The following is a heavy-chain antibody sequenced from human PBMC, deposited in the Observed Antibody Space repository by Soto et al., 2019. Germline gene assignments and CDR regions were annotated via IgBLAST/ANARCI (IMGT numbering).Heavy chain of an antibody. CDR1: GFTFSNNA. CDR2: ISGRGDST. D-gene: IGHD2-15*01. V-gene: IGHV3-23*01. CDR3: AKGFTGTPGYYFDY. Sequence: PGGSLRLSCAASGFTFSNNAMNWVRQAPGKGLEWVSGISGRGDSTYYADSVKGRFTISRDNSKSTLYLQMNSLRVEDTAVYYCAKGFTGTPGYYFDYWGQGT. J-gene: IGHJ4*02.